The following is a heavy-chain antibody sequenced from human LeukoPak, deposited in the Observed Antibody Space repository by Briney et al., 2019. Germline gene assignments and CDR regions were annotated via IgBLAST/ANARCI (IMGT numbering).Heavy chain of an antibody. J-gene: IGHJ3*02. CDR2: MNPNSGNT. D-gene: IGHD3-22*01. CDR3: ARGVYYYDSSGYGVYAFDI. V-gene: IGHV1-8*03. CDR1: GYTFTSYD. Sequence: ASVKVSCKASGYTFTSYDINWVRQATGQGLEWMGWMNPNSGNTGYAQKFRGRVTITRNTSISTAYMELSSLRSEDTAVYYCARGVYYYDSSGYGVYAFDIWGQGTMVTVSS.